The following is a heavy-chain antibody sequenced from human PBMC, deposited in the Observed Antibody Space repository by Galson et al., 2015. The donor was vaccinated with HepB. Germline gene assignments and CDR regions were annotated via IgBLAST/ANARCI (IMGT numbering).Heavy chain of an antibody. V-gene: IGHV3-30-3*01. J-gene: IGHJ1*01. CDR3: ARDRVRYSGSYYVDRAEYFQH. CDR1: GFTFSSYA. CDR2: ISYDGSNK. Sequence: SLRLSCAASGFTFSSYAMHWVRQAPGKGLEWVAVISYDGSNKYYADSVKGRFTISRDNSKNTLYLQMNSLRAEDTAVYYCARDRVRYSGSYYVDRAEYFQHWGQGTLVTVSS. D-gene: IGHD1-26*01.